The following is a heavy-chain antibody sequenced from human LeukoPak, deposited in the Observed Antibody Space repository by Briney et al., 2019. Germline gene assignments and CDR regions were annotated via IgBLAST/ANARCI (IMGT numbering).Heavy chain of an antibody. CDR2: MNPNSGNT. CDR1: GYTFTSYD. J-gene: IGHJ6*03. V-gene: IGHV1-8*03. D-gene: IGHD2-2*02. Sequence: GASVKDSCKASGYTFTSYDINLVRQATGQGLEWMGWMNPNSGNTGYAQKFQGRVTITRNTSISTAYMELSSLRSEDTAVYYCARLGYCSSTSCYTANHYYYYYYMDVWGKGTTVTVSS. CDR3: ARLGYCSSTSCYTANHYYYYYYMDV.